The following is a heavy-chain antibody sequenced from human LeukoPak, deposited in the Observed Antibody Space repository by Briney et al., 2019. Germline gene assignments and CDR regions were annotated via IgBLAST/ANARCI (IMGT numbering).Heavy chain of an antibody. CDR2: IYWDDDK. J-gene: IGHJ4*02. CDR1: GFSLSTSGVG. Sequence: SGPTLLKPTQTLTLTCTFSGFSLSTSGVGVGWIRQPPGKALEWLALIYWDDDKRYSPSLKSRLTITKAPSKNQAVLTITNRDPADTATYYCAHSGMVRGVVYFDYWGQGTLVTVSS. CDR3: AHSGMVRGVVYFDY. V-gene: IGHV2-5*02. D-gene: IGHD3-10*01.